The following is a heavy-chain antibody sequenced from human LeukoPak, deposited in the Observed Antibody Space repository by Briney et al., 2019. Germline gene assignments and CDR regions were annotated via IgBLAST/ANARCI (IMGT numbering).Heavy chain of an antibody. CDR1: GGTFSSYA. CDR3: ASPMDDDAFDI. CDR2: IIPILGIA. V-gene: IGHV1-69*04. J-gene: IGHJ3*02. D-gene: IGHD3-10*01. Sequence: SVKVSCKASGGTFSSYAISWVRQAPGQGLEWMGRIIPILGIANYAQKFQGRVTITADKSTSTAYMELSSLRSEDTAVYYCASPMDDDAFDIWGQGTMVTVSS.